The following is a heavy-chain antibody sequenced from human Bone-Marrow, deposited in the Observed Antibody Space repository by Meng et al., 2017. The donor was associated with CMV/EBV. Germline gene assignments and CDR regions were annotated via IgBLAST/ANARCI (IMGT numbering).Heavy chain of an antibody. D-gene: IGHD5-18*01. CDR3: AKVSYGPDAFDI. Sequence: GGSLRLSCAASGFTFSSYWMHWVRQAPGKGLVWVSRINSDGSSTSYADSVKGRFTISRDNAKNTLYLQMNSLRAEDTAVYYCAKVSYGPDAFDIWGQGTMVTVSS. CDR1: GFTFSSYW. CDR2: INSDGSST. V-gene: IGHV3-74*01. J-gene: IGHJ3*02.